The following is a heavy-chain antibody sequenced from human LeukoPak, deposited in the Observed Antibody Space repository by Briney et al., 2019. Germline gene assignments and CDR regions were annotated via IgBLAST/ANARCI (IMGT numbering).Heavy chain of an antibody. Sequence: GGSLRLSCTASGFTFGDYAMSWFRQAPGKGLERVGFIRSKAYGGTTEYAASVKGRFTISRDDSKSIAYLQMNSLKTEDTAVYYCTRDQGDYGDYSDYWGQGTLVTVSS. V-gene: IGHV3-49*03. D-gene: IGHD4-17*01. CDR1: GFTFGDYA. CDR2: IRSKAYGGTT. CDR3: TRDQGDYGDYSDY. J-gene: IGHJ4*02.